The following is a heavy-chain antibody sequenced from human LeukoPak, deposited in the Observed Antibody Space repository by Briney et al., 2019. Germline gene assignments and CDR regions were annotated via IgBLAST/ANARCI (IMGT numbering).Heavy chain of an antibody. V-gene: IGHV1-3*01. CDR2: INAGNGNT. CDR3: ARATYYYGSGNP. J-gene: IGHJ6*02. D-gene: IGHD3-10*01. Sequence: ASVKVSCKASGYTFTSYAMHWVRQAPGQRLEWMGWINAGNGNTKYSQKFQGRVTITRDTSASTAYMELSSLRSEDTAVYYCARATYYYGSGNPWGQGTTVTVSS. CDR1: GYTFTSYA.